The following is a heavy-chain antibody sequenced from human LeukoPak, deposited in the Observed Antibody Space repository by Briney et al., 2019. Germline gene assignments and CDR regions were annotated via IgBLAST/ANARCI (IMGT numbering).Heavy chain of an antibody. CDR2: ISSSSSFV. Sequence: PGGSLRLSCAASGFTFSDYNMNWVRQAPGKGLEWVSSISSSSSFVYYAAPVKGPTTVTRDNAQNSLYLQIDSRGPEDTAVFYCARGRRSGGWFGPWNYWGQGTLVTVSS. CDR1: GFTFSDYN. J-gene: IGHJ4*02. CDR3: ARGRRSGGWFGPWNY. V-gene: IGHV3-21*01. D-gene: IGHD6-19*01.